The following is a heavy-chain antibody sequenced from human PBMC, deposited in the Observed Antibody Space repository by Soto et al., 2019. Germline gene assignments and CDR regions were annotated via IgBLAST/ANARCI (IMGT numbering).Heavy chain of an antibody. CDR3: ARRWLQPTYYYYYGMTS. D-gene: IGHD5-12*01. CDR1: GYTFTSYD. J-gene: IGHJ6*02. Sequence: ASVKVSCKASGYTFTSYDINWVRQATGQGLERMGWMNPNSGNTGYAQKFQGRVTMTRNTSISTAYMELSSLRSEDTAVYYCARRWLQPTYYYYYGMTSGAKGPPSPSP. CDR2: MNPNSGNT. V-gene: IGHV1-8*01.